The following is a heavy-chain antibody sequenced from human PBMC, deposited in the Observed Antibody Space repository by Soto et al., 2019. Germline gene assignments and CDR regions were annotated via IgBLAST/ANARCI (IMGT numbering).Heavy chain of an antibody. CDR1: GFTFSSYG. CDR3: EKNKRYCTSTTCPPYYGMDV. D-gene: IGHD2-2*01. CDR2: ISYDGSNK. J-gene: IGHJ6*02. V-gene: IGHV3-30*18. Sequence: GWSLRLSCAASGFTFSSYGMHWVRQAPGKGLEWVAVISYDGSNKYFADSVKGRFTISRDNSNNMLYLQMNGLRGDDTAVYYCEKNKRYCTSTTCPPYYGMDVWGQGTTVTVAS.